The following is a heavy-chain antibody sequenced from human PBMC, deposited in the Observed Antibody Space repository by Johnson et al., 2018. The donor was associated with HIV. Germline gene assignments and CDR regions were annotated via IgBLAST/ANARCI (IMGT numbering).Heavy chain of an antibody. D-gene: IGHD3-22*01. CDR2: MSGSYGST. Sequence: VQLVESGGGVVRPGGSLRLSCAASGFTFDDYGMSWVRQAPGKGLEWVSTMSGSYGSTYYADSVKGRFTISRDNSNNTLYLQMSSLRVEDTAVYVCARGRISMTVVDLRGSFDIWGQGTVVTVSS. J-gene: IGHJ3*02. CDR1: GFTFDDYG. CDR3: ARGRISMTVVDLRGSFDI. V-gene: IGHV3-23*04.